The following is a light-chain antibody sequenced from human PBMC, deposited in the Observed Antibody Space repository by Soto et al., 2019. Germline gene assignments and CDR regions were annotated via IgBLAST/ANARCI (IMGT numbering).Light chain of an antibody. J-gene: IGKJ4*01. CDR3: QQYDNVPLT. CDR1: QDISNW. V-gene: IGKV1-33*01. Sequence: DIQMTQSPSSVSASVGDRVTITCRASQDISNWLAWYQQKPGKAPKLLIFDATNLETGVPSRITGSGSGTDFTLTISSLQPEDIATYYCQQYDNVPLTFGGGTKVEIK. CDR2: DAT.